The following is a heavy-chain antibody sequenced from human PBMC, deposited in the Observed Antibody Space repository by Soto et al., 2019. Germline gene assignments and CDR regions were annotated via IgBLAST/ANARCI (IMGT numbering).Heavy chain of an antibody. CDR3: ARGTVGLSDY. CDR2: ISADGSSR. D-gene: IGHD4-4*01. CDR1: GFTFSSYW. Sequence: EVQLVESGGGLVQPGGSLRLSCAASGFTFSSYWMHWVRQGPGKGLVWVSRISADGSSRTHADSVKGRFTISRDNAKNTLYVQMDSLRAEDRAVYYCARGTVGLSDYWGQGTLVTVSS. V-gene: IGHV3-74*01. J-gene: IGHJ4*02.